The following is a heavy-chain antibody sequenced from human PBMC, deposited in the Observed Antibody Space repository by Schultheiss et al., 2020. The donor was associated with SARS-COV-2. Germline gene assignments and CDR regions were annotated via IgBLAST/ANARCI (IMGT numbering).Heavy chain of an antibody. Sequence: SQTLSLTCTVSGGSISSYYWSWIRQPAGKGLEWIGRIYTSGSTNYNPSLKSRVTMSVDTSKNQFSLKLSSVTAADTAVYYCARVNNDSSGYSLFDYWGQGTLVTVSS. J-gene: IGHJ4*02. CDR1: GGSISSYY. CDR3: ARVNNDSSGYSLFDY. V-gene: IGHV4-4*07. CDR2: IYTSGST. D-gene: IGHD3-22*01.